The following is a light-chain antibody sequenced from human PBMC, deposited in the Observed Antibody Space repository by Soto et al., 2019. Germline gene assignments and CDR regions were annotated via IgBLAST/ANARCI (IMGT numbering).Light chain of an antibody. J-gene: IGKJ2*01. CDR2: AAS. Sequence: DVQMTQSPSSVSTSVEERVTITCRASQDIRSWLTWYQQKPGQAPKLLIYAASTLQNGVPSRFSGSGSGTDFTLTISGLQPEDFATYYCQQANGFPHTFGQGTRL. CDR1: QDIRSW. CDR3: QQANGFPHT. V-gene: IGKV1-12*01.